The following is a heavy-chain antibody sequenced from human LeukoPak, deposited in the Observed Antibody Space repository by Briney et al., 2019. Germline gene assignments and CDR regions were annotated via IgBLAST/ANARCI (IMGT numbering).Heavy chain of an antibody. CDR1: GGSISSSNW. V-gene: IGHV4-4*02. Sequence: SETLSLTCAVSGGSISSSNWWSWVRQPPGKGLEWIGEIYHSGSTNYNPSLKSRVTISVDKSKNQFSLKLSSVTAADTAVYYCARLNGETYSSNWTGAFDIWGQGTMVTVSS. CDR2: IYHSGST. J-gene: IGHJ3*02. CDR3: ARLNGETYSSNWTGAFDI. D-gene: IGHD6-13*01.